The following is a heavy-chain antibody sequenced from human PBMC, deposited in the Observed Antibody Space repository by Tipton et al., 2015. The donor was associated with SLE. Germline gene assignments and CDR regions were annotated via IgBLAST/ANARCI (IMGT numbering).Heavy chain of an antibody. Sequence: TLSLTCTVSGGSISSYYWSWIRQPPGKGLEWIGYIYYTGNTNYNPSLKSRVTMSVDTSKSQFSLKLTFVSAADTAIYYCARMGLCTTTTCNEGAFDVWGQRSMVTVSS. D-gene: IGHD2-2*01. CDR3: ARMGLCTTTTCNEGAFDV. CDR2: IYYTGNT. J-gene: IGHJ3*01. V-gene: IGHV4-59*01. CDR1: GGSISSYY.